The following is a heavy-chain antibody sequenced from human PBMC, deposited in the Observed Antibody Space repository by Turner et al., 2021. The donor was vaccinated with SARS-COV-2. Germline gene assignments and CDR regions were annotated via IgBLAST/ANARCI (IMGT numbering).Heavy chain of an antibody. CDR1: GFTFTNHW. Sequence: EVQLVESGGGLVQPGGSLGLSCAASGFTFTNHWIGWVRQAPGEGLEWVAIISQDGSQKNYVDSLRGRFTISRDNAKQSLYLQMNSLRADDTAVYYCARDSGYYRFDFWGQGTLVTVSS. CDR3: ARDSGYYRFDF. CDR2: ISQDGSQK. V-gene: IGHV3-7*03. D-gene: IGHD3-22*01. J-gene: IGHJ4*02.